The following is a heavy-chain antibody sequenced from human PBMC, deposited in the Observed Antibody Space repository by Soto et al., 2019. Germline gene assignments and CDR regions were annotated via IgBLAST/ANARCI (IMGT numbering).Heavy chain of an antibody. CDR2: ISSSSSYT. J-gene: IGHJ2*01. V-gene: IGHV3-11*05. D-gene: IGHD6-13*01. Sequence: QVQLVESGGGLVKPGGSLRLSCAASGFTFSDYYMSWIRQAPGKGLEWVSYISSSSSYTNYADSVKGRFTISRDNAKNSLYLQMNSLRAEDTDVYYCARTIAAAGGRRYFDLWGRGTLVTVSS. CDR1: GFTFSDYY. CDR3: ARTIAAAGGRRYFDL.